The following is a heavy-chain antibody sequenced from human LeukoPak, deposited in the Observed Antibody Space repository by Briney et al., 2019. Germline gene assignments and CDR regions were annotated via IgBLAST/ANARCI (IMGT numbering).Heavy chain of an antibody. CDR2: IYHSGVP. CDR1: GYSITNGYY. CDR3: ARGYGSGSYYKGAGYYYYYYMDV. J-gene: IGHJ6*03. V-gene: IGHV4-38-2*02. D-gene: IGHD3-10*01. Sequence: SETLSLTCTVSGYSITNGYYWGWIRQPPGKGLEWIETIYHSGVPYYSPYLKSRVTISVDTSKNQFSLKLTSVTAADAAVYYCARGYGSGSYYKGAGYYYYYYMDVWGKGTTVTISS.